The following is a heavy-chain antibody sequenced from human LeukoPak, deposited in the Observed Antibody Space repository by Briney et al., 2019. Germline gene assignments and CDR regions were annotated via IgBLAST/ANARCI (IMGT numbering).Heavy chain of an antibody. J-gene: IGHJ4*02. CDR1: GFTLNNYC. V-gene: IGHV3-21*01. CDR3: ARDLTDDFWSGYHFDY. D-gene: IGHD3-3*01. Sequence: GGSLRLSCAASGFTLNNYCMNWARQAPGKGLEWVSSISSSSNYIYYADSVKGRFTISRDNAENSLYLQMNSLRAEDTAVYYCARDLTDDFWSGYHFDYWGQGTLVTVSS. CDR2: ISSSSNYI.